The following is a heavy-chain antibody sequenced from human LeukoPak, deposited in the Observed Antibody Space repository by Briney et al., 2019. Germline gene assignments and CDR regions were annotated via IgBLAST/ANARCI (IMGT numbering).Heavy chain of an antibody. CDR3: ARDSSYDSMDV. D-gene: IGHD3-22*01. CDR2: INPSGGST. V-gene: IGHV1-46*01. CDR1: GYTFTSYY. Sequence: ASVTVSFMASGYTFTSYYMHWVRQAPGQGLEWMGIINPSGGSTSYAQKFQGRVTMTRDTSTSTVYMELSSLRSEDTAVYYCARDSSYDSMDVWGQGTTVTVSS. J-gene: IGHJ6*02.